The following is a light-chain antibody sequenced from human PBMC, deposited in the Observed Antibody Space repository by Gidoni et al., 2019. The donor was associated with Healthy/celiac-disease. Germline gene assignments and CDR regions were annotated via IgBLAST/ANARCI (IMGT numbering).Light chain of an antibody. CDR3: QQYSSYPYT. CDR2: KAS. V-gene: IGKV1-5*03. J-gene: IGKJ2*01. CDR1: QSLSSW. Sequence: DIQMTQSPSTLSASVGDRVTITCRASQSLSSWLVWYQQKPGKAPKLLIYKASSLESGDPSRFSGSGSWTEFTLTISSLQPDDFATYYCQQYSSYPYTFGQGTKLEIK.